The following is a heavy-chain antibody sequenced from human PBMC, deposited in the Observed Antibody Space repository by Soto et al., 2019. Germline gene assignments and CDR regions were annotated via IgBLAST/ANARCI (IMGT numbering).Heavy chain of an antibody. CDR1: GGSISSGGYY. CDR2: IYYSGST. J-gene: IGHJ5*02. V-gene: IGHV4-31*03. D-gene: IGHD3-3*01. CDR3: ARGRFWSGYYAVGPVGQEEYNWFDP. Sequence: QVQLQESGPGLVKPSQTLSLTCTVSGGSISSGGYYWSWIRQHPGKGLEWIGYIYYSGSTYYNPSLKSRVTISVDTSKNQFSLKLSSVTAADTAVYYCARGRFWSGYYAVGPVGQEEYNWFDPWGQGTLVTVSS.